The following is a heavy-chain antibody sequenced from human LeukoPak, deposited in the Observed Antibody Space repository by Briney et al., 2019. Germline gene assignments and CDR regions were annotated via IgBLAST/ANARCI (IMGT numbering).Heavy chain of an antibody. CDR1: GFTFSSYW. D-gene: IGHD3-10*01. Sequence: GGSLRLSCAASGFTFSSYWMHWVRQAPGKGLVWVSRINTDGSSTGYADSVKGRFTISRDDAKSTLYLQMNSLRAEDTAVHYCARAPGSISIYWGQGTLVTVSS. CDR2: INTDGSST. V-gene: IGHV3-74*01. J-gene: IGHJ4*02. CDR3: ARAPGSISIY.